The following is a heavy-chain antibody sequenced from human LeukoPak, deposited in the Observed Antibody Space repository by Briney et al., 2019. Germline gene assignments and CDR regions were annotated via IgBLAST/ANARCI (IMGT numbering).Heavy chain of an antibody. V-gene: IGHV3-23*01. CDR1: GLTFRNYA. CDR2: ISGDGTET. J-gene: IGHJ4*02. Sequence: GGSLRLSCAASGLTFRNYAMTWVRQAPGKGLEWVSTISGDGTETFFADSVKGRFTISGDNSKSTVSLQMNSLRVEDMAVYYCAKGGHYSFFDYWGQGTLVTVSS. D-gene: IGHD2-15*01. CDR3: AKGGHYSFFDY.